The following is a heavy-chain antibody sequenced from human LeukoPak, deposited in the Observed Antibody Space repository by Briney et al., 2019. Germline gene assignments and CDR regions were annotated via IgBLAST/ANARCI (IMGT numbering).Heavy chain of an antibody. CDR3: ARGDIYGGNRRAEWDAFDI. D-gene: IGHD4-23*01. V-gene: IGHV1-46*01. CDR1: GYTFTSYY. J-gene: IGHJ3*02. CDR2: INPSGGST. Sequence: ASVKVSCKASGYTFTSYYMHWVRQAPGQGLERMGIINPSGGSTSYAQKFQGRVTMTRDMSTSTVYMELSSLRSEDTAVYYCARGDIYGGNRRAEWDAFDIWGQGTMVTVSS.